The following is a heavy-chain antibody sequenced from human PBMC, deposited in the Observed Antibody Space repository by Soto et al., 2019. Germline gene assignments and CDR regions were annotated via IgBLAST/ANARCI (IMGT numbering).Heavy chain of an antibody. Sequence: SETLSLNCPVSSGSITSYYRNFIRQPPGKGLEWIGSIYYSGNTNYSPSLKSRVTISVDTSKKQFSLKLTSVTAADTAMYYCARGYCSSTSCYEFDYWGQGTLVTVSS. CDR2: IYYSGNT. CDR1: SGSITSYY. CDR3: ARGYCSSTSCYEFDY. J-gene: IGHJ4*02. D-gene: IGHD2-2*01. V-gene: IGHV4-59*01.